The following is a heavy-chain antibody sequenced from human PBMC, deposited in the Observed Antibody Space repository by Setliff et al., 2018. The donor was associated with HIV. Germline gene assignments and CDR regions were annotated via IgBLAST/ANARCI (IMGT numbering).Heavy chain of an antibody. CDR1: GFTFSSYA. CDR2: ISGSGGST. Sequence: PGGSLRLSCAASGFTFSSYAMSWVRQAPGKGLEWVSAISGSGGSTYYADSVKGRFTISRDNSKNTLYLQMNSLRAEDTAVYYCARVAETRGYSYDYRLYYYGMDVWGQGTTVTVSS. D-gene: IGHD5-18*01. J-gene: IGHJ6*02. CDR3: ARVAETRGYSYDYRLYYYGMDV. V-gene: IGHV3-23*01.